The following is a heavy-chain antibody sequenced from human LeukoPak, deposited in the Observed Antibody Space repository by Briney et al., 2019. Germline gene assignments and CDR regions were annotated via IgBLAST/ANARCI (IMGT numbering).Heavy chain of an antibody. CDR3: ARGRTRGIQLWPEIDY. CDR2: ISSSSSYI. Sequence: GGSLRLSCAASGFTFSSYAMNWVRQAPGKGLEWVSSISSSSSYIYYADSVKGRFTISRDNAKNSLYLQMNSLRAEDTAVYYCARGRTRGIQLWPEIDYWGQGTLVTVSS. V-gene: IGHV3-21*01. D-gene: IGHD5-18*01. CDR1: GFTFSSYA. J-gene: IGHJ4*02.